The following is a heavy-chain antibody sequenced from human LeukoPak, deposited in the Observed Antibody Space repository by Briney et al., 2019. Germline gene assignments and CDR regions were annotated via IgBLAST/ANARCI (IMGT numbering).Heavy chain of an antibody. CDR3: AKERRGYYMDV. Sequence: GGSLRLSCAASGFNFGHYAMQWVRQAPGKGLEWVSLISWDASGTYYADSVKGRFTISRDNSKNSLALQMNSLRPEDTALYYCAKERRGYYMDVWGKGTTVTVPS. D-gene: IGHD3-10*01. CDR1: GFNFGHYA. J-gene: IGHJ6*03. CDR2: ISWDASGT. V-gene: IGHV3-43D*03.